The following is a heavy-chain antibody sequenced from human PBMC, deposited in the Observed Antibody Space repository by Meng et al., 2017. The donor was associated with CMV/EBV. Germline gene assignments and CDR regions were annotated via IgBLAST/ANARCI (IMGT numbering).Heavy chain of an antibody. CDR1: GYTFTSYD. CDR3: ARARYVLRFLEDY. Sequence: ASVKVSCKASGYTFTSYDINWVRQAPGQGLEWMGWINPNSGGTNYAQKFQGRVTMTRDTSISTAYMELSRLRSDDTAVYYCARARYVLRFLEDYWGQGTLVTVSS. D-gene: IGHD3-3*01. CDR2: INPNSGGT. J-gene: IGHJ4*02. V-gene: IGHV1-2*02.